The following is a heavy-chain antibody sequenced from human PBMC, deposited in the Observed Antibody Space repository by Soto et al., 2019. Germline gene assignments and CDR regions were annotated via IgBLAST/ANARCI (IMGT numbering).Heavy chain of an antibody. D-gene: IGHD3-22*01. V-gene: IGHV3-30-3*01. CDR1: GFTFTSYA. J-gene: IGHJ3*02. Sequence: QVQLVESGGGVVQPGRSLRLSCAASGFTFTSYAMHWVRQAPGKGLEWVAVISYDGSNKFYADSVKGRFTISRDNSKNTLYLPMNSLRAEDTAVYYCARGASMGYYYLPWGTAFDIWGHGTMVTVSS. CDR2: ISYDGSNK. CDR3: ARGASMGYYYLPWGTAFDI.